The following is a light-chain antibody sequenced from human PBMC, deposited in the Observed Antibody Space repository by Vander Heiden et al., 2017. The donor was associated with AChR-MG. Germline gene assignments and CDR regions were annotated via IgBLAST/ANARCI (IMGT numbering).Light chain of an antibody. Sequence: VPTQAPAFQAETPKEKVTITCRASQGIGSSLHWYQQKPDQSPKRLIKYASQSISGVPSRFSGSGSGTDFTLTINSLEAEDAATYYCHQSSSLPQTFGGGTKVEIK. CDR2: YAS. CDR3: HQSSSLPQT. CDR1: QGIGSS. J-gene: IGKJ4*01. V-gene: IGKV6-21*02.